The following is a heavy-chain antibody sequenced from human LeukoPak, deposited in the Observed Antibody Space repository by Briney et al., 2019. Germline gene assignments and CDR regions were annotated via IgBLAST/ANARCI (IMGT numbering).Heavy chain of an antibody. CDR1: GGSISSSNYY. CDR2: IYYSGST. J-gene: IGHJ4*02. D-gene: IGHD4-17*01. CDR3: ATSYGVTHPHYFDY. V-gene: IGHV4-39*01. Sequence: SETLSLTCNVSGGSISSSNYYWGWIRQPPGKGLEWIGSIYYSGSTYYNPSLESRVTISVDTSMNQFSLRLRSVTAADTAVYYCATSYGVTHPHYFDYWGQGTLVTVSS.